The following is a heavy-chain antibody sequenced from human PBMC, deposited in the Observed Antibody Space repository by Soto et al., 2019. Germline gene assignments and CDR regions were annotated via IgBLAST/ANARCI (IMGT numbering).Heavy chain of an antibody. CDR1: GLTFSRYA. CDR3: AKDKDWSGVYRLAV. CDR2: INGGSTT. Sequence: GGSLRLSCAASGLTFSRYAMTWVRQSPGKGLEWVTAINGGSTTYYADYVKGRFTISRDNSKNTLYLQMNRLRAEDTAVYYCAKDKDWSGVYRLAVWGQGTTVTVFS. V-gene: IGHV3-23*01. J-gene: IGHJ6*02. D-gene: IGHD3-3*01.